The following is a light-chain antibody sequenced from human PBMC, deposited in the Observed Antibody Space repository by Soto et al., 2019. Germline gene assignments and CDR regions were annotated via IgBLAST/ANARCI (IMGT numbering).Light chain of an antibody. Sequence: QSVLIQPPSASGTPGQRVTISCSGSSSNIGSNSVNWYQQLPGTAPKLLMYSSNQRPSGVPDRFSGSKSGTSACLAISGLQSEDEADYYCAAWDDSLNGVVFGGGTKVTVL. J-gene: IGLJ2*01. CDR2: SSN. CDR3: AAWDDSLNGVV. V-gene: IGLV1-44*01. CDR1: SSNIGSNS.